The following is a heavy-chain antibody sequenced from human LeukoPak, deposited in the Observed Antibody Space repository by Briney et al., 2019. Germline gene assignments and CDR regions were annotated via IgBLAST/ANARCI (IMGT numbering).Heavy chain of an antibody. J-gene: IGHJ4*02. CDR1: GGSISSYC. Sequence: SETLSLTCTVSGGSISSYCWGWIRQPPGKGLELIGNIYHGGSTYYTPSLRSRVTMSVDTSKNQFSLKLNSVTAADTAVYYCARTPPGPDYRCWGQGILVTVSS. CDR2: IYHGGST. CDR3: ARTPPGPDYRC. V-gene: IGHV4-39*07. D-gene: IGHD1-14*01.